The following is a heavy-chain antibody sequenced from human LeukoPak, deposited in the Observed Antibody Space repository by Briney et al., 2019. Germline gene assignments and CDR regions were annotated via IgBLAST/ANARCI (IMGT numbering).Heavy chain of an antibody. CDR2: IYYSGST. D-gene: IGHD5-12*01. CDR3: ARDRSGYGALSYYGMDV. J-gene: IGHJ6*02. V-gene: IGHV4-59*01. CDR1: GASISSFY. Sequence: SETLSLTCTVSGASISSFYWSWLRQPPGKGLERIGDIYYSGSTNYNPSLKSRVTISVDTSKNQFSLKLSSVTAADTAVYFCARDRSGYGALSYYGMDVWGQGTTVTVSS.